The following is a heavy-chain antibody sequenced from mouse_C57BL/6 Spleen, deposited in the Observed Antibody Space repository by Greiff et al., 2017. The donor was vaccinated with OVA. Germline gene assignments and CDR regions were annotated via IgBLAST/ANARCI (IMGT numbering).Heavy chain of an antibody. D-gene: IGHD1-1*01. Sequence: DVQLQESGPGLVKPSQSLSLTCSVTGYSITSGYYWNWIRQFPGNKLEWMGYISYDGSNNYNPSLKNRISITRDTSKNQFFLKLNSVTTEDTATYYCARERYQREYYFDYWGQGTTLTVSS. CDR1: GYSITSGYY. J-gene: IGHJ2*01. CDR3: ARERYQREYYFDY. V-gene: IGHV3-6*01. CDR2: ISYDGSN.